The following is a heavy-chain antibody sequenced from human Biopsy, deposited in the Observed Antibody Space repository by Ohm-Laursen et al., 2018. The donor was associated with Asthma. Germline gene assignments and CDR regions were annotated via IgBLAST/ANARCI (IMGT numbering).Heavy chain of an antibody. D-gene: IGHD6-19*01. CDR3: ARGGWQVGGFGS. J-gene: IGHJ4*02. Sequence: TLSLTCTVSLASIDTGGSSGGYYWSWIRQTPGKGLEWMGYIYHSGDTYYSPSLKSRLIISLGTSKNQFSLNLSSVTAADTALYFCARGGWQVGGFGSWGQGTLVTVSS. CDR1: LASIDTGGSSGGYY. V-gene: IGHV4-31*03. CDR2: IYHSGDT.